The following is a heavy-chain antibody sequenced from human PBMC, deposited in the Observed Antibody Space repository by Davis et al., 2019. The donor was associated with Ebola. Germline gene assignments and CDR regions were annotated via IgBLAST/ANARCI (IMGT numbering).Heavy chain of an antibody. J-gene: IGHJ5*02. CDR2: ISPYNGNT. D-gene: IGHD3-3*01. Sequence: ASVKVSCKASGYTFTAYGINWVRQAPGQGLEWMGWISPYNGNTKYAQKFQDRVTMTTDTSTSTAYMELRSLRSDDTAVYYCAREAGVLEWSDNWFDPWGQGTLVTVSS. CDR3: AREAGVLEWSDNWFDP. CDR1: GYTFTAYG. V-gene: IGHV1-18*04.